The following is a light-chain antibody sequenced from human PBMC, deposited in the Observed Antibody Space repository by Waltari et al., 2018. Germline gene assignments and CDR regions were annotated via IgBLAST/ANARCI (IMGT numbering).Light chain of an antibody. CDR3: QQSYSTPYT. Sequence: DIQMTESPSPLSASVVDRVTITCRASQSISSYLNWYQQKQGKAPKILIYAASSLQSGVPSRFSGSGSGTDFTLTISSLQPEDFATYYCQQSYSTPYTFGQGTKLEIK. CDR2: AAS. V-gene: IGKV1-39*01. CDR1: QSISSY. J-gene: IGKJ2*01.